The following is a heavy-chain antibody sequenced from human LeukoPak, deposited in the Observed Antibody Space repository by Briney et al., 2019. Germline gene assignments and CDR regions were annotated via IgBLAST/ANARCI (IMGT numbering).Heavy chain of an antibody. D-gene: IGHD4-17*01. CDR3: AKAQTMTMVTTVFYYGMDV. CDR1: GFTFSSFA. Sequence: PGGSLRLSCAASGFTFSSFAMSWVRQAPGKGLEWVSVITPSDGSTYYSDSVRGRFTISRDNSKNTMYLQMNSLRAEDTAAYYCAKAQTMTMVTTVFYYGMDVWGQGTTVIVSS. CDR2: ITPSDGST. V-gene: IGHV3-23*01. J-gene: IGHJ6*02.